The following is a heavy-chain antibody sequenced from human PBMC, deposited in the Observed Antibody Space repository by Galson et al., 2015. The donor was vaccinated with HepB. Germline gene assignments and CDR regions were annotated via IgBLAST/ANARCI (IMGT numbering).Heavy chain of an antibody. D-gene: IGHD3-10*01. V-gene: IGHV3-33*08. CDR1: GFTFSSYG. Sequence: SLRLSCAASGFTFSSYGMHWVRQAPGKGLEWVAVIWYDGSNKYYADSVKGRFTISRDNSKNTLYLQMNGLRAEDTAVYYCARESLLRRVGAFDIWGQGTMVTVSS. J-gene: IGHJ3*02. CDR3: ARESLLRRVGAFDI. CDR2: IWYDGSNK.